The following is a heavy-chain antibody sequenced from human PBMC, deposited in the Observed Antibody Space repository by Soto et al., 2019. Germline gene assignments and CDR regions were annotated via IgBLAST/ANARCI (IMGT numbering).Heavy chain of an antibody. CDR3: AKSVYNWNDGFFDY. J-gene: IGHJ4*02. D-gene: IGHD1-1*01. CDR1: GFTFSTYG. V-gene: IGHV3-30*18. CDR2: ISYDGNNK. Sequence: QVQLVESGGGVVQPGRSLRLSCAASGFTFSTYGMHWVGQAPGKGLEWVAVISYDGNNKYYADSVKGRFTISRDNSKNTLYLQMSSLRADDTAEYYCAKSVYNWNDGFFDYWGQGTLVTVSS.